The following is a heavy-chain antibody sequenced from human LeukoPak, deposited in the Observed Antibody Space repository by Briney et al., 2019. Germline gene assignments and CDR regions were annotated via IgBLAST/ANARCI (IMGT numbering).Heavy chain of an antibody. CDR1: GFTVSSNC. V-gene: IGHV3-53*01. D-gene: IGHD3-10*01. CDR3: ARAASGSGSYWVV. Sequence: GSLRLSCAASGFTVSSNCMTWVRQAPGKGLEWVSVVYSDGSTYYADSVKGRFTISRDNSRNTLYLQMNSLRAEDTALYYCARAASGSGSYWVVWGKGTTVTVSS. J-gene: IGHJ6*04. CDR2: VYSDGST.